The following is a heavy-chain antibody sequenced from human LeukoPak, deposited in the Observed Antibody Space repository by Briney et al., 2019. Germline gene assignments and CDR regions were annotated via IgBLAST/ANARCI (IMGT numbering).Heavy chain of an antibody. J-gene: IGHJ4*02. Sequence: ASVKLSCKSSGYSFTSYGISWVRKAPGPGIELMGRISAYKGNTNYAQKLQRRVTMTTDTSTSTAYMELRSRRSDGTAVYYCARGSLTPYGTVDYWGQGTLVTVSS. D-gene: IGHD4-17*01. CDR2: ISAYKGNT. CDR1: GYSFTSYG. V-gene: IGHV1-18*01. CDR3: ARGSLTPYGTVDY.